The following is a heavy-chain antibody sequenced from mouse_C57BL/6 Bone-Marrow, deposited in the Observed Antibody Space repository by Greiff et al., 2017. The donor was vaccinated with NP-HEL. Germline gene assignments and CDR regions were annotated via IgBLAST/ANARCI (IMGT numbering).Heavy chain of an antibody. J-gene: IGHJ2*01. D-gene: IGHD1-1*01. CDR3: ARTTTVVAFDY. Sequence: QVQLTQSGAELVRPGTSVKMSCKASGYTFTNYWIGWAKQRPGHGLEWIGDIYPGGGYTNYNEKFKGKATLTADKSSSTAYMQVSSLTSEDSAIYYCARTTTVVAFDYWGQGTTLAVSS. CDR1: GYTFTNYW. CDR2: IYPGGGYT. V-gene: IGHV1-63*01.